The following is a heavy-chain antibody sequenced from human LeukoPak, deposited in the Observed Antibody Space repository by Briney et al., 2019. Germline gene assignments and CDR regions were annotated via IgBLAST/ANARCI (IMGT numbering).Heavy chain of an antibody. CDR2: VSPGGST. J-gene: IGHJ5*02. CDR1: SESSGGDN. CDR3: ARDGGTRLGFDP. Sequence: SETLSLTCAMHSESSGGDNWTWIRQPPGKGLEWIGEVSPGGSTRYNPSLRSRVTISLDTSRRRFSLRLSSVTAADTGVYYCARDGGTRLGFDPWGQGTLVTVSS. V-gene: IGHV4-34*01. D-gene: IGHD3-16*01.